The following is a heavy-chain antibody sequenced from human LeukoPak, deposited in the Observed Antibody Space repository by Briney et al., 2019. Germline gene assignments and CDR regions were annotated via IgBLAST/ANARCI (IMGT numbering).Heavy chain of an antibody. D-gene: IGHD3-3*01. CDR1: GYTFTGYY. Sequence: ASVKVSCKASGYTFTGYYMHWVRQAPGQGLEWMGWINPNSGGTNYAQKFQGRVTMTRDTSISTAYMELSRLRSDDTAVYYCARAAYYDFWSGYYEKDQRYWFDPWGQGTLVTVSS. J-gene: IGHJ5*02. CDR3: ARAAYYDFWSGYYEKDQRYWFDP. CDR2: INPNSGGT. V-gene: IGHV1-2*02.